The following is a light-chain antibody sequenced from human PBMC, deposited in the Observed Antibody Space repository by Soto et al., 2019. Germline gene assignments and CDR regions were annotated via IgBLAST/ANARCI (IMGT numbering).Light chain of an antibody. CDR2: GAS. J-gene: IGKJ3*01. V-gene: IGKV3-15*01. Sequence: EIMMTQSPGTLSVSQGEGATLSCTASQSVNRNLAWYQQKPGQPPRLLLYGASTRATGIPVRFRGCGSVTEFTLTNSSLQSEDAAVDYCHQYNSWPRGTFGPGTKVEIK. CDR1: QSVNRN. CDR3: HQYNSWPRGT.